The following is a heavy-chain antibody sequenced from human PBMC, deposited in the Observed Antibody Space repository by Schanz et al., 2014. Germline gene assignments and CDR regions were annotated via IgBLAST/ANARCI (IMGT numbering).Heavy chain of an antibody. V-gene: IGHV4-59*08. CDR2: IHQSGGT. CDR1: GGDIGNYY. CDR3: AKFLYDDPS. Sequence: QVQLQESGPGLVKPSETLSLTCSVSGGDIGNYYWSWIRQPPGKGLEWIGYIHQSGGTNYNPSLKSRVPILVDTSNNQFPMRLTSLTAADTAVYYCAKFLYDDPSWGQGTLVTVSS. D-gene: IGHD3-3*01. J-gene: IGHJ5*02.